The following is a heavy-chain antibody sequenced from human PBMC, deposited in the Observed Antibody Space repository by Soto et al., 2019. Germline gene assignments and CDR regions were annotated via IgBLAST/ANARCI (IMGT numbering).Heavy chain of an antibody. CDR2: IYYSGST. CDR3: ATLPPRIVVTLLPIPS. J-gene: IGHJ5*02. Sequence: SETLSLTCTVSGGSISSSSYYWGWIRQPPGKGLEWIGYIYYSGSTYYNPSLKSRVTISVDTSKNQFSLKLSSVTAADTAVYYCATLPPRIVVTLLPIPSWGQGIQVTVSS. D-gene: IGHD2-21*01. V-gene: IGHV4-31*03. CDR1: GGSISSSSYY.